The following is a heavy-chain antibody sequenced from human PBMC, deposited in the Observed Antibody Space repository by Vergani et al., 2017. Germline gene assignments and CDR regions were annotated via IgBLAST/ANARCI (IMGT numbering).Heavy chain of an antibody. Sequence: EVQLVESGGGLVKPGGPLRLSCAASGFTFSSYSMNWVRQAPGKGLEWVSSISSSSSYIYYADSVKGRFTISRDNAKNSLYLQMNSLRAEDTAVYYCARYQDTANKPFDPWGQGTLVTVSS. CDR2: ISSSSSYI. CDR1: GFTFSSYS. J-gene: IGHJ5*02. V-gene: IGHV3-21*01. D-gene: IGHD5-18*01. CDR3: ARYQDTANKPFDP.